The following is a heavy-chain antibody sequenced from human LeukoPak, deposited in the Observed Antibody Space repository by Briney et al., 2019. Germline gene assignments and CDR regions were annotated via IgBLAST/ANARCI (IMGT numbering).Heavy chain of an antibody. V-gene: IGHV5-51*01. D-gene: IGHD3-22*01. CDR3: ARHGEGSGYYYPRSDYYYGMDV. Sequence: GESLKISCKGSGYSITSYWIGWVRQMPGKGLEWMGIIYPGDSDTRYSPSFQGQVTISADKSISTAYLQWSSLKASDTAMYYCARHGEGSGYYYPRSDYYYGMDVWGQGTTVTVS. CDR2: IYPGDSDT. J-gene: IGHJ6*02. CDR1: GYSITSYW.